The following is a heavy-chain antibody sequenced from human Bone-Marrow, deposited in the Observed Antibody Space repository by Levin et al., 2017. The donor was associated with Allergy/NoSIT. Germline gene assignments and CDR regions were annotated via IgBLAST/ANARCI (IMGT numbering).Heavy chain of an antibody. V-gene: IGHV3-30*03. Sequence: GGSLRLSCAASGFTFSNYGMHWVRQAPGKGLEWVAVISSDGSSKYYADSVKGRFTISRDKSKNALFLQMNSLRPEDTAVYYCATPKSGGAFDIWGQGTMVTVSS. J-gene: IGHJ3*02. CDR1: GFTFSNYG. CDR2: ISSDGSSK. CDR3: ATPKSGGAFDI. D-gene: IGHD1-26*01.